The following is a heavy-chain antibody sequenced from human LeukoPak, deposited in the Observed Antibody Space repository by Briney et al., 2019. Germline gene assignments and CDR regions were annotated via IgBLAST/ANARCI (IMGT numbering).Heavy chain of an antibody. V-gene: IGHV3-30*03. CDR1: RFTFSDYG. Sequence: GGFLRLSCAASRFTFSDYGMQWVRQAPGKGLEWVAVVSYDGKKEIYAESVKGRFTISRDNSKNMLFLEMNSLRVEDTAVYYCARDSQGGGYYYFFAADVWGQGTTVTVSS. J-gene: IGHJ6*02. D-gene: IGHD3-22*01. CDR2: VSYDGKKE. CDR3: ARDSQGGGYYYFFAADV.